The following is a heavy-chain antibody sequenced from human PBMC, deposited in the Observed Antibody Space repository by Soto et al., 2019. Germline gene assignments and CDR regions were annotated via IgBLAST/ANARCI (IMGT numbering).Heavy chain of an antibody. CDR1: GGSISSDY. CDR3: ARHGNQLLWTSFDY. Sequence: SETLSLTCTVSGGSISSDYWSWIRQPPGKGLEWIGYMYYSGSTNCNPSLKSRVTMSVDTSKNQFSLLLSSVTAADTAVYYCARHGNQLLWTSFDYWGQGALVTVS. CDR2: MYYSGST. V-gene: IGHV4-59*01. J-gene: IGHJ4*02. D-gene: IGHD2-2*01.